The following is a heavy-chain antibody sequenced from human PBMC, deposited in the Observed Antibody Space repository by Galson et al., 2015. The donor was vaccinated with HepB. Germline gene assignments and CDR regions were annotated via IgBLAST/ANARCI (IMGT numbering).Heavy chain of an antibody. J-gene: IGHJ4*02. CDR1: GGTFSSYT. Sequence: SVKVSCKASGGTFSSYTISWVRQAPGQGLEWMGRIIPILGIANYAQKFQGRVTITADKSTSTAYMELSSLRSEDTAVYYCARGIGLIGGNAGLDYWGQGTLVTVSS. V-gene: IGHV1-69*02. CDR3: ARGIGLIGGNAGLDY. CDR2: IIPILGIA. D-gene: IGHD4-23*01.